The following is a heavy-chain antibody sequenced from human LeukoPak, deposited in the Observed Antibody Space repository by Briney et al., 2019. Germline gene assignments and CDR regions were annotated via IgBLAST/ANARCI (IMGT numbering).Heavy chain of an antibody. D-gene: IGHD5-12*01. CDR3: ARMGGYSGYATH. Sequence: SETLSLTCTVSGGSISAYYWSWIRQPPGKGLEWIGYIHYSGTTNYNPSLKNRVTISLDTSKNQFSLNLGSVTAADTAVYFCARMGGYSGYATHWGQGTLVTVSS. V-gene: IGHV4-59*08. CDR1: GGSISAYY. J-gene: IGHJ4*02. CDR2: IHYSGTT.